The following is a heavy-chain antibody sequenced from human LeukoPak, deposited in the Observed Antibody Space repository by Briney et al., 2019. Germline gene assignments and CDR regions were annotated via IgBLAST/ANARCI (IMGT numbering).Heavy chain of an antibody. D-gene: IGHD6-19*01. J-gene: IGHJ2*01. CDR2: MYYSGST. CDR1: GGSVSRSNYY. CDR3: ASEYRSDSYFDL. Sequence: SETLSLTCNVSGGSVSRSNYYWIWIRQPPGKGLEWIGYMYYSGSTYYNPSLKSRGTISIDTSKNQFSLRLNSVTAADTAVYYCASEYRSDSYFDLWGRGTLVTVSS. V-gene: IGHV4-61*01.